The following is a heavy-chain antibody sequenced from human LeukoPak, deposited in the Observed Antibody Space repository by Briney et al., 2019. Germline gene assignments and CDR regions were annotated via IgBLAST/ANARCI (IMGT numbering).Heavy chain of an antibody. Sequence: ASVKVSCKASGYTFTGYYMHWVRQAPGQGLEWMGWINPNSGGTNYAQKFQGRVTMTRDTSISAAYMELSRLRSDDTAVYYRARDLSGECFDYWGQGTLATVSS. CDR2: INPNSGGT. V-gene: IGHV1-2*02. CDR1: GYTFTGYY. J-gene: IGHJ4*02. D-gene: IGHD3-10*01. CDR3: ARDLSGECFDY.